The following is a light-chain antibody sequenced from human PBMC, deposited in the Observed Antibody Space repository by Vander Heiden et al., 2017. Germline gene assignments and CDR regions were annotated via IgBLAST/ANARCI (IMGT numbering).Light chain of an antibody. CDR1: KLGDKY. CDR2: QDS. J-gene: IGLJ2*01. Sequence: SYELTQPPSVSVSPGQTASITCSGDKLGDKYACWYQQKPGQAPVLVILQDSKRPSGIPERFSGSNAGNTATLTISGTQAMDEADYYCQAWDSSSVVFGGGTKLT. V-gene: IGLV3-1*01. CDR3: QAWDSSSVV.